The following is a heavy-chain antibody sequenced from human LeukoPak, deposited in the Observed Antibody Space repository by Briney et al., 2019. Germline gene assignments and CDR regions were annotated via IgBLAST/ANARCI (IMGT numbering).Heavy chain of an antibody. CDR3: TTVKTTMV. D-gene: IGHD5-18*01. CDR1: GFTFSGST. CDR2: IRSKTDSYAT. V-gene: IGHV3-73*01. J-gene: IGHJ4*02. Sequence: GGSLRLSCAASGFTFSGSTMHWVRQAPGKGLEWVGRIRSKTDSYATAYAASVEGRFSISREDSKDTAYLQMNSLKTEDTAVYYCTTVKTTMVWGQGSLVTVSS.